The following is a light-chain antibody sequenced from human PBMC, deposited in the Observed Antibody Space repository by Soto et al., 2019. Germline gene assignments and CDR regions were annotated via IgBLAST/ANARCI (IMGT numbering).Light chain of an antibody. CDR2: DAS. CDR3: QQRSNWPPIFT. V-gene: IGKV3-11*01. Sequence: EIVLTQSPATLSLSPGERATLSCRASQSVSSYLAWYQQKPGQAPRLLIYDASNRATGIPARFSGSGSGTDFTLTITSLEPEDVAVYYCQQRSNWPPIFTFGPGTKVDFK. CDR1: QSVSSY. J-gene: IGKJ3*01.